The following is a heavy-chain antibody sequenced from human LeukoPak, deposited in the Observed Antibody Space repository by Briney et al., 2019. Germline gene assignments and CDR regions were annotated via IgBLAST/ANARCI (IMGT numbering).Heavy chain of an antibody. J-gene: IGHJ6*03. D-gene: IGHD2-15*01. V-gene: IGHV3-48*01. CDR1: GFTFNNYN. CDR3: AKNGDRGAYCSGGSCYPYYYYYMDV. CDR2: ISSSGSTI. Sequence: GGSLRLSCAASGFTFNNYNMNWVRQAPGKGLEWVSYISSSGSTIYYADSVKGRFTISRDNSKNTLFLQVNSLRAEDTAIYYCAKNGDRGAYCSGGSCYPYYYYYMDVWGKGTTVTISS.